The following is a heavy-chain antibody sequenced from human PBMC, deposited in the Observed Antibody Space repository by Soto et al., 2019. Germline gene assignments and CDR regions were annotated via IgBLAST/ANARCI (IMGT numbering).Heavy chain of an antibody. V-gene: IGHV3-23*04. CDR1: GFTVSSKY. J-gene: IGHJ5*02. Sequence: EVQLVESGGGLIQPGGSLRLSCAASGFTVSSKYMSWVRQAPGKGLEWVSAISASGGNTYYADSVKGRFTISRDNSKNTLYLQMDSLRAEDTALYYCARDPTVAVSWFDPWGQGTLVTVSS. D-gene: IGHD6-19*01. CDR2: SASGGNT. CDR3: ARDPTVAVSWFDP.